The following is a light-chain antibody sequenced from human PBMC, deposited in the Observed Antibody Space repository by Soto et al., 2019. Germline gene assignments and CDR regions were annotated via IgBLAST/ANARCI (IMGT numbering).Light chain of an antibody. CDR1: QSVSSN. CDR3: QQYNNWPQWT. CDR2: GAS. Sequence: EIVMTQSPGTLSVSPVERATLACRASQSVSSNLAWYQQKPGQAPRLLIYGASTRATGIPARFSGSGSGTEFTLTISSLQSEDFVVYYCQQYNNWPQWTFGQGTKVDIK. V-gene: IGKV3-15*01. J-gene: IGKJ1*01.